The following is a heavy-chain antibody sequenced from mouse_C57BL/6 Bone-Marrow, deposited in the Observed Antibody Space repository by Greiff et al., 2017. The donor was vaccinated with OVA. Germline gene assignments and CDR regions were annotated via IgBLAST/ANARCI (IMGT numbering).Heavy chain of an antibody. CDR1: GFNIKDYY. CDR3: TPYPWFAY. J-gene: IGHJ3*01. Sequence: EVQLQQSGAELVRPGASVTLSCTASGFNIKDYYMPWVNQRPEQGLEWIGRIAPEDGDTEYAPKFQGQATLTADTSSHPANMQPTSLTAEDTAVYYCTPYPWFAYWGQGTPLTVSA. V-gene: IGHV14-1*01. CDR2: IAPEDGDT.